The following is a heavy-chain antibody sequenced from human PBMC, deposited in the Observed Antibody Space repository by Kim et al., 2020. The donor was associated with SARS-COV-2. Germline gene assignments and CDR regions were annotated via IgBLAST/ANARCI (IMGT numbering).Heavy chain of an antibody. J-gene: IGHJ3*02. CDR1: GGSISSYY. Sequence: SETLSLTCTVSGGSISSYYWSWIRQPPGKGLEWIGYIYYSGSTNYNPSLKSRVTISVDTSKNQFSLKLSSVTAADTAVYYCARDSYYYDSRNDAFDIWGQGTMVTVSS. CDR2: IYYSGST. CDR3: ARDSYYYDSRNDAFDI. D-gene: IGHD3-22*01. V-gene: IGHV4-59*01.